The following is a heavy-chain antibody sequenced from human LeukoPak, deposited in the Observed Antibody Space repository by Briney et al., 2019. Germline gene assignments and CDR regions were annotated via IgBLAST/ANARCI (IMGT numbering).Heavy chain of an antibody. J-gene: IGHJ5*02. CDR3: ARDHWSHYYGSGGENYFDP. Sequence: ASVKVSCKASGYTFTMYGISGVRQAPGQGLEWMGWISGFNAYTNYAQKLQGRVTMTTDTSTSTAYMEVRGLTSDDTALYYCARDHWSHYYGSGGENYFDPWGQGTLVTVSS. CDR2: ISGFNAYT. D-gene: IGHD3-10*01. V-gene: IGHV1-18*01. CDR1: GYTFTMYG.